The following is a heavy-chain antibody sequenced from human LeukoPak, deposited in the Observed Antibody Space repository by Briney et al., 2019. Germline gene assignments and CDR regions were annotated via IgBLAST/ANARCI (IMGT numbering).Heavy chain of an antibody. CDR3: AKTRLVATINYFDY. J-gene: IGHJ4*02. V-gene: IGHV3-23*01. CDR1: GYTFSSYA. D-gene: IGHD5-12*01. Sequence: PGGSLRLTCAASGYTFSSYAMSWVRQAPGKGLEGVSAISGSGGSTYYADSVKGRFTISRDNSKNTLYLQMNSLRAEDKAVYYCAKTRLVATINYFDYWGQGTLVTVSS. CDR2: ISGSGGST.